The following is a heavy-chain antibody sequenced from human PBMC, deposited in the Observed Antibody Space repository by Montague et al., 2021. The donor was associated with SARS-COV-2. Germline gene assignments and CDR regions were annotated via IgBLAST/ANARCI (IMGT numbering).Heavy chain of an antibody. V-gene: IGHV3-11*01. CDR2: ISGSGSKT. J-gene: IGHJ3*02. Sequence: CLRLSCAASGFIFSDYYMTWIRQAPGKGLEWVSHISGSGSKTYYADSVKGRFTISRDTANNSVYLQMNFLGAEDTAVYYCAGDQGGYGTFDIWGQGTMVTVSS. CDR3: AGDQGGYGTFDI. D-gene: IGHD5-12*01. CDR1: GFIFSDYY.